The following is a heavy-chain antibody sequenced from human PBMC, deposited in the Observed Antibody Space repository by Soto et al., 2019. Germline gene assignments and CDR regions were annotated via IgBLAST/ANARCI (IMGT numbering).Heavy chain of an antibody. D-gene: IGHD2-21*01. CDR1: GYSFTSYW. V-gene: IGHV5-51*01. CDR3: ARQGGEKRQYYYYYMDV. CDR2: IYPGDSDT. J-gene: IGHJ6*03. Sequence: GESLKISCKGSGYSFTSYWIGWVRQMPGKGLEWMGIIYPGDSDTRYSPSFQGQVTISADKSISTAYLQWSSLKASDTAMYYCARQGGEKRQYYYYYMDVWGKGTTVTVSS.